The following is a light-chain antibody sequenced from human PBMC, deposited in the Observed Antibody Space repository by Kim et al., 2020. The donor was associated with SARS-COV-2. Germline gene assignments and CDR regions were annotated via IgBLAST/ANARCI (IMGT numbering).Light chain of an antibody. J-gene: IGKJ4*01. Sequence: ASVGDRVTFTCRASQAINNHLAWFQQIPGQAPKSLIYAASTLQGGVPSRFSGSGFGTDFTLTISGLQPEDVATYYCQQYSLFPLTFGGGTKVDIK. CDR2: AAS. V-gene: IGKV1-16*01. CDR3: QQYSLFPLT. CDR1: QAINNH.